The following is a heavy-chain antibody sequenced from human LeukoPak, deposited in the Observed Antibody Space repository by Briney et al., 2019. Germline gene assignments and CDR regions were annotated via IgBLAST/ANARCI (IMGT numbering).Heavy chain of an antibody. Sequence: PSETLSLTCAVYGGSFSGYYWSWIRQPPGKGLEWIGEINHSGSTNYNPSLKSRVTISVDTSKNQFSLKLSSVTAADTAVYYCARGPSGIAAAGKLDYWGQGTLVTVSS. CDR3: ARGPSGIAAAGKLDY. J-gene: IGHJ4*02. CDR2: INHSGST. V-gene: IGHV4-34*01. CDR1: GGSFSGYY. D-gene: IGHD6-13*01.